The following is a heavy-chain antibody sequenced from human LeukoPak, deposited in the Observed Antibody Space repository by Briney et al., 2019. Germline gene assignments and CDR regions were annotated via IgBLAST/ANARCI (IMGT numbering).Heavy chain of an antibody. CDR3: ARTTTVKLPYYFDY. Sequence: QAGGSLRLSCAASGFTFSSYAMSWVRQAPGKGLEWVANIKQDGSEKYYVDSVKGRFTISRDNAKNSLYLQMNSLRAEDTAVYYCARTTTVKLPYYFDYWGQGTLVTVSS. CDR1: GFTFSSYA. D-gene: IGHD4-17*01. J-gene: IGHJ4*02. V-gene: IGHV3-7*01. CDR2: IKQDGSEK.